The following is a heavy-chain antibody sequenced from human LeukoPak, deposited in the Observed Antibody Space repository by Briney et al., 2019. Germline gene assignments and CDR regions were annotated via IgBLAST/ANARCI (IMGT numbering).Heavy chain of an antibody. CDR3: AASRERYYDSREGFDI. J-gene: IGHJ3*02. V-gene: IGHV1-18*01. Sequence: ASVKVSCKASGYTFTSYGISWVRQAPGQGLEWMGWISAYNGNTNYAQKLQGRVTITTDTSTSTAYMELRSLRSDDTAVYYCAASRERYYDSREGFDIWGQGTMVTVSS. CDR1: GYTFTSYG. CDR2: ISAYNGNT. D-gene: IGHD3-22*01.